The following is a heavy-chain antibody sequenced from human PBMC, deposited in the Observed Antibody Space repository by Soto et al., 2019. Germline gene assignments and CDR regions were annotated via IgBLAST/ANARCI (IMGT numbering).Heavy chain of an antibody. D-gene: IGHD6-19*01. CDR3: ARRVAGTVNWFDP. V-gene: IGHV1-18*01. Sequence: QVQLVQSGAEVKKPGASVKVSCKASGYTFTSYGISWVRQAPGQGLEWMGWFSTYNGNTKYAQKLQGRVTMTTDTSASTAHMELRSLRTDETAVYYCARRVAGTVNWFDPWGQGTLVTVSS. J-gene: IGHJ5*02. CDR1: GYTFTSYG. CDR2: FSTYNGNT.